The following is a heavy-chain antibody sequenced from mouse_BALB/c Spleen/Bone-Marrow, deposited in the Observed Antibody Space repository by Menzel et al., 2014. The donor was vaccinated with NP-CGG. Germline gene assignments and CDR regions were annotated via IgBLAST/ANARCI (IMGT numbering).Heavy chain of an antibody. CDR3: VRAYGSSYAMDY. CDR1: GFTFSSYA. D-gene: IGHD1-1*01. Sequence: EVQLQESGGGLVKPGGSLKLSCAASGFTFSSYAMSWVRQSPEKRLEWVAEISSGGNYTYYPDTVTGRFTISRDNAKNILYLEMSGLRSDDTAMYYCVRAYGSSYAMDYWGQGTSVTVSS. V-gene: IGHV5-9-4*01. J-gene: IGHJ4*01. CDR2: ISSGGNYT.